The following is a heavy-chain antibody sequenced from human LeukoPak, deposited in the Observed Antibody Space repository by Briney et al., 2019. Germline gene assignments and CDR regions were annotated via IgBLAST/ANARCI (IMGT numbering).Heavy chain of an antibody. CDR1: GGTFSSYA. CDR2: IIPILGIA. J-gene: IGHJ5*02. D-gene: IGHD6-19*01. Sequence: SVKVSCKASGGTFSSYAISWVRQAPRQGLEWMGRIIPILGIANYAQKFQGRVTITADKSTSTAYMELSSLRSEDTAVYYCARPNGAVAGTGRWFDPWGQGTLVTVSS. CDR3: ARPNGAVAGTGRWFDP. V-gene: IGHV1-69*04.